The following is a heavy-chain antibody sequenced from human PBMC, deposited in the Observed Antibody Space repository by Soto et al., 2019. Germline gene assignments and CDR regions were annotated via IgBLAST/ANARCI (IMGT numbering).Heavy chain of an antibody. V-gene: IGHV3-23*01. J-gene: IGHJ4*02. CDR1: LFTFSSYA. Sequence: SLRLSCSSSLFTFSSYAMSWVLHSPGKGLEWVSAISGSVGSTYYADSVKGRFTISRDNSKNTLYLQMNSLRAEDTAVYYCAKVQTGTTSPRFDYWGQGTLVTVSS. CDR3: AKVQTGTTSPRFDY. D-gene: IGHD1-1*01. CDR2: ISGSVGST.